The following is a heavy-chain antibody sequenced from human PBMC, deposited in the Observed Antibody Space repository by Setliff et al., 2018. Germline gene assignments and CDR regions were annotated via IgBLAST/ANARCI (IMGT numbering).Heavy chain of an antibody. CDR1: GFTFSRYG. V-gene: IGHV3-30*02. D-gene: IGHD2-21*01. Sequence: GGSLRLSCAASGFTFSRYGMYWVRQAPGKVLEWVAFIRYDGYNKYYADSVQGRFTISRDNSKNTLFLQMDSLRDDDTAVYYCAKDSLEVVIALHGMDVWGQGTTVTVSS. CDR2: IRYDGYNK. CDR3: AKDSLEVVIALHGMDV. J-gene: IGHJ6*01.